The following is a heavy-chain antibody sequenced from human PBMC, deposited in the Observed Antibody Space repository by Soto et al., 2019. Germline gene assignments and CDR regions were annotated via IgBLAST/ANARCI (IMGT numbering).Heavy chain of an antibody. CDR2: IDRDDDK. V-gene: IGHV2-70*04. CDR3: ARSILEAGNRWFDP. Sequence: SGPTLVNPTQTLTLTCTFSGFSLSTSGMRVSWIRQPPGKALEWLARIDRDDDKLYSTSLKTRLTISKDTSKNQVVLTMTNMDPVDTATYYCARSILEAGNRWFDPWGQGTLVTVSS. J-gene: IGHJ5*02. D-gene: IGHD6-13*01. CDR1: GFSLSTSGMR.